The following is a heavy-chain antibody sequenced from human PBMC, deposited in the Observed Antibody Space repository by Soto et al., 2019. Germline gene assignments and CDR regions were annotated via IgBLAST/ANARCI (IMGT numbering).Heavy chain of an antibody. CDR3: ARETLSYGSALDV. V-gene: IGHV3-43*01. CDR1: GFRFDEYN. J-gene: IGHJ6*02. D-gene: IGHD3-16*01. CDR2: ITWNGANT. Sequence: GGSXRLSCSSSGFRFDEYNMHWVRHAPGKGLEWLSLITWNGANTYYADSVKGRFTISRDGTTKSVSLQMTSLKREDTGLYYCARETLSYGSALDVWGQGTTVTVS.